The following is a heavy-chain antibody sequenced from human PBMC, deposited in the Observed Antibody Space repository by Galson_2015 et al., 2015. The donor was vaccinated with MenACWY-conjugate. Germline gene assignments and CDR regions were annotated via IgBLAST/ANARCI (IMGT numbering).Heavy chain of an antibody. CDR2: INHSGST. CDR1: GGSFSGYY. Sequence: SETLSLTCAVYGGSFSGYYWSWIRQPPGKGLEWIGEINHSGSTNYNPSLKSRVTISVDTSKNQFSLKLSSVTAADTAVYYCERALVYGSGSYMRHYFDYWGQGTLVTVSS. D-gene: IGHD3-10*01. CDR3: ERALVYGSGSYMRHYFDY. V-gene: IGHV4-34*01. J-gene: IGHJ4*02.